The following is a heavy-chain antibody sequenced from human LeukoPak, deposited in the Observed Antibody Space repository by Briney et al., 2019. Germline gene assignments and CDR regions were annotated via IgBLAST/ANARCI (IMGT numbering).Heavy chain of an antibody. CDR3: ARNFQPLLPIQANWFDP. V-gene: IGHV4-61*05. D-gene: IGHD2-15*01. CDR1: GGSISSSSYY. Sequence: SETLSLTCTVSGGSISSSSYYWGWIRQPPGKGLEWIGYIYYSGSTHYNPSLKSRVTISVDTSKNQFSLKLSNLTAADTAIYYCARNFQPLLPIQANWFDPWGQGTLVTVSS. J-gene: IGHJ5*02. CDR2: IYYSGST.